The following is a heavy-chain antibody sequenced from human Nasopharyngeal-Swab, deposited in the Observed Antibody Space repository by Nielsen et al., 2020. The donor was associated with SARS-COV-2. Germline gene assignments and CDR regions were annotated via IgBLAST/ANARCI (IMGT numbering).Heavy chain of an antibody. V-gene: IGHV1-69*13. CDR1: GGTFSSYA. D-gene: IGHD6-13*01. J-gene: IGHJ6*02. Sequence: SVKVSCKASGGTFSSYAISWVRQAPGQGLERMGGIIPIFGTANYAQKFQGRVTITADESTSTAYMELSSLRSEDTAVYYCARGIAAAGTLSGYYYGMDVWGQGTTVTVSS. CDR3: ARGIAAAGTLSGYYYGMDV. CDR2: IIPIFGTA.